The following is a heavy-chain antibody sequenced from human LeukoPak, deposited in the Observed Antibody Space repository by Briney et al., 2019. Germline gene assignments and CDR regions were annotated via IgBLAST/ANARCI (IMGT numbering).Heavy chain of an antibody. V-gene: IGHV1-2*02. CDR3: ARDPSGIAVAGLFDY. D-gene: IGHD6-19*01. J-gene: IGHJ4*02. CDR1: GYAFTGYY. CDR2: INPNSGGT. Sequence: ASVKVSCKDSGYAFTGYYMHWVRQAPGQGLEWMGWINPNSGGTNYAQKFQGRVTMTRDTSISTAYMELSRLRSDDTAVYYCARDPSGIAVAGLFDYWGQGTLVTVSS.